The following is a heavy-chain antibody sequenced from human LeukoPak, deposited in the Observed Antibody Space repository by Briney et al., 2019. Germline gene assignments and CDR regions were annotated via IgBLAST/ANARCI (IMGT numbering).Heavy chain of an antibody. CDR1: GGSFSGYY. Sequence: PSETLSLTRAVYGGSFSGYYWSWIRQPPGKGLEWIGEINHSGSTNYNPSLKSRVTISVDTSKNQFSLKLSSATAADTAVYYCAREDVVVVPAAMFGPYYYYYYGMDVWGKGTTVTVSS. D-gene: IGHD2-2*01. CDR2: INHSGST. CDR3: AREDVVVVPAAMFGPYYYYYYGMDV. J-gene: IGHJ6*04. V-gene: IGHV4-34*01.